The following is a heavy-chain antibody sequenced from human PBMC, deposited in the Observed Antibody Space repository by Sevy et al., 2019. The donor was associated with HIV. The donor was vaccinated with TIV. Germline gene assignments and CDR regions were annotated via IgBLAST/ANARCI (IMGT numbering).Heavy chain of an antibody. CDR1: GYSISSGYY. D-gene: IGHD2-2*01. CDR2: IYNSGST. CDR3: ARDWGDIVVVPAAMGFDP. Sequence: SETLSLTCTVSGYSISSGYYWGWIRQPPGKGLEWIGSIYNSGSTYYNPSLKSRVTISVDTSKNQFSLKLSSVTAADTAVYYCARDWGDIVVVPAAMGFDPWGQGTLVTVSS. V-gene: IGHV4-38-2*02. J-gene: IGHJ5*02.